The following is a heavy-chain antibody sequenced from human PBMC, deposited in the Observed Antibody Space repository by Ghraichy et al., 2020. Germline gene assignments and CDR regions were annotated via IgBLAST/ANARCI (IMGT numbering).Heavy chain of an antibody. D-gene: IGHD5-18*01. CDR2: ISSSSTFI. CDR1: GFTFSSYS. Sequence: GGSLRLSCAASGFTFSSYSMNWVRQAPGKGLEWVSFISSSSTFIYYADSVKGRFTISRDKAKNSLYLQMNSLRAEDTAVYFCARDPSDSYYFDYWGQGTLVTVSS. V-gene: IGHV3-21*01. J-gene: IGHJ4*02. CDR3: ARDPSDSYYFDY.